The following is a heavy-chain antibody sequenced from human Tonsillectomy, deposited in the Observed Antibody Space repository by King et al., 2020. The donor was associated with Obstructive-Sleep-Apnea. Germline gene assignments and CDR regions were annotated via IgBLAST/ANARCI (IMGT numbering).Heavy chain of an antibody. CDR1: GYTFTSYG. CDR3: AREKQVVIMGPDAFDI. D-gene: IGHD3-3*01. Sequence: QLVQSGAEVKKPGASVKVSCKASGYTFTSYGISWVRQAPGQGLEWMGWISAYNGNTKYAQKLQGRVTMTTDTSTSTAYMELRSLRSDDTAVYYCAREKQVVIMGPDAFDIWGQGTMVTVSS. J-gene: IGHJ3*02. V-gene: IGHV1-18*04. CDR2: ISAYNGNT.